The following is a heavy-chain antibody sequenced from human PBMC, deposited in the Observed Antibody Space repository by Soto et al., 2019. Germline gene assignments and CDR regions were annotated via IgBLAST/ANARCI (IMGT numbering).Heavy chain of an antibody. CDR2: IIPIFGTA. Sequence: AASVNGSCTASGGTFSSYAISWVRQAPGQGLEWMGGIIPIFGTANYAQKFQGRVTITADESTSTAYMELSSLRSEDTAVYYCARGGITGTTSFGFDPWGQGTLVTVSS. V-gene: IGHV1-69*13. CDR3: ARGGITGTTSFGFDP. J-gene: IGHJ5*02. CDR1: GGTFSSYA. D-gene: IGHD1-7*01.